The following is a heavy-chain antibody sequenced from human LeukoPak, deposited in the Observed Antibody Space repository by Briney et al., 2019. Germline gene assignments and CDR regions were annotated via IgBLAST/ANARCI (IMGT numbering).Heavy chain of an antibody. CDR2: ISYDGSNK. D-gene: IGHD2-15*01. CDR1: GFTFSSYA. J-gene: IGHJ6*02. Sequence: GGSLRLSCAASGFTFSSYAMHWVRQAPGKGLEWVAVISYDGSNKYYADSVKGRFTISRDNSENTLYLQMNSLRAEDTAVYYCAREPPYCSGGSCYSDDYYYYGMDVWGQGTTVTVSS. V-gene: IGHV3-30-3*01. CDR3: AREPPYCSGGSCYSDDYYYYGMDV.